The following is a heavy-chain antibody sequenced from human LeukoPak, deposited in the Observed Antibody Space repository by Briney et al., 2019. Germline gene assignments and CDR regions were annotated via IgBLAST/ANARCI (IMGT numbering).Heavy chain of an antibody. D-gene: IGHD4-17*01. Sequence: PGGSPCPSCATSGFTFNSYWMHWVRQAPGKGLVWVARITGDGGGTSYADSVKGRFTISRDNAKNTLYLQMNSLRADDTAVYYCTRGRTRGRIPVPTVTTPGLFYSSGHRDPVTVSS. CDR3: TRGRTRGRIPVPTVTTPGLFYS. CDR2: ITGDGGGT. J-gene: IGHJ5*01. V-gene: IGHV3-74*01. CDR1: GFTFNSYW.